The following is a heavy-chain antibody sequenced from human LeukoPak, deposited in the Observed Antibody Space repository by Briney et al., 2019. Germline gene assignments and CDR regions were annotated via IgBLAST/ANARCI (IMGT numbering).Heavy chain of an antibody. Sequence: GGSLRLSCAASGFTFSSYAMSWVRQAPGKGLEWVSAISGSGGSTYYADSVKGRFTISRDNSKNTLYLQMTSLRAEDTAVYYCAKGSHYYDSSGYYFGTGGYWGQGTLVTVSS. V-gene: IGHV3-23*01. CDR1: GFTFSSYA. D-gene: IGHD3-22*01. CDR2: ISGSGGST. J-gene: IGHJ4*02. CDR3: AKGSHYYDSSGYYFGTGGY.